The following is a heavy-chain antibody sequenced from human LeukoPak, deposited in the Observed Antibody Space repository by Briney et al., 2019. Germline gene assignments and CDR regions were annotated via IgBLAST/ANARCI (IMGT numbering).Heavy chain of an antibody. CDR3: ARFEQWLKYYFDY. Sequence: GGSLRLSCAASGFTFSSYWMSWVRQAPGKGLERVANIRQDGSEKYYVDSVKGRFTISRDNAKNSLYLQMNSLRAEDTAVYYCARFEQWLKYYFDYWGQGTLVTVSS. D-gene: IGHD6-19*01. V-gene: IGHV3-7*01. CDR1: GFTFSSYW. CDR2: IRQDGSEK. J-gene: IGHJ4*02.